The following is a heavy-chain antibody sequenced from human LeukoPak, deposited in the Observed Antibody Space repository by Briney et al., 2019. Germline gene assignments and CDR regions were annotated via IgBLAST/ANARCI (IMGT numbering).Heavy chain of an antibody. Sequence: PSETLSLTCAVYGGSFSGYYWSWIRQPPGKGLEWIGEINHGGSTNYNPSLKSRVTISVDTSKNQFSLKLSSVTAADTAVYYCASPTTVSYDAFDIWGQGTMVTVSS. CDR2: INHGGST. J-gene: IGHJ3*02. CDR3: ASPTTVSYDAFDI. V-gene: IGHV4-34*01. CDR1: GGSFSGYY. D-gene: IGHD4-17*01.